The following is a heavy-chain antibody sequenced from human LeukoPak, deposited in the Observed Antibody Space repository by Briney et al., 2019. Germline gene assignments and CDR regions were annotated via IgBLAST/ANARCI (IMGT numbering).Heavy chain of an antibody. CDR2: IFPSGGEI. D-gene: IGHD3-16*01. J-gene: IGHJ1*01. CDR1: GFTFSTFA. CDR3: AKDDDWGRFKD. Sequence: HPGGSLRLSCAASGFTFSTFAMIWVRQPPGKGLEWVSSIFPSGGEIHYADSVRGRFTISRDNSKSTLSLQMNSLRAEDTAVYYCAKDDDWGRFKDWGQGTLVTVSS. V-gene: IGHV3-23*01.